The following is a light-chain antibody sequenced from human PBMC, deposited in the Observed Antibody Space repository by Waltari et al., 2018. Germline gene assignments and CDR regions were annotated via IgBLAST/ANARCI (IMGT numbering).Light chain of an antibody. V-gene: IGLV2-23*02. CDR1: RSSVGGNNY. CDR3: CSYAGSSTPVV. J-gene: IGLJ2*01. CDR2: DVS. Sequence: QSPLTQPASVSGSPGQSTPISCTGTRSSVGGNNYVPWYQQHPGKAPKLMIYDVSKRPSGVSNRFSGSKSGNTASLTISGLQAEDEADYYCCSYAGSSTPVVFGGGTKLTVL.